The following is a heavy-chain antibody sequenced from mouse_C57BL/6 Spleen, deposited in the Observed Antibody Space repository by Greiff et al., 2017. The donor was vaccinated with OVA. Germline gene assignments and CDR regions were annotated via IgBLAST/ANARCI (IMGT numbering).Heavy chain of an antibody. V-gene: IGHV5-17*01. CDR3: ARGSNYAMDY. CDR1: GFTFSDYG. D-gene: IGHD1-1*01. J-gene: IGHJ4*01. Sequence: EVKVVESGGGLVKPGGSLKLSCAASGFTFSDYGMHWVRQAPEKGLEWVAYLSSGSSTIYYADTVKGRFTISRDNAKNTLFLQMTSLRSEDTAMYYCARGSNYAMDYWGQGTSVTVSS. CDR2: LSSGSSTI.